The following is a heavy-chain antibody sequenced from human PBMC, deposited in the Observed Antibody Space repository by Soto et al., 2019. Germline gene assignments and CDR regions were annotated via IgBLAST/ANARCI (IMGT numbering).Heavy chain of an antibody. V-gene: IGHV3-7*01. Sequence: GGSLRLSCAASGFNFGNYAMSWVRQAPGKGLEWVANIKLDGSEKYYVDSVKGRFTISRDNAKNSLYLQMNSLRAEDTAVYYCARENDPIAVAGAFDIWGQGTMVTVSS. CDR1: GFNFGNYA. J-gene: IGHJ3*02. CDR2: IKLDGSEK. CDR3: ARENDPIAVAGAFDI. D-gene: IGHD6-19*01.